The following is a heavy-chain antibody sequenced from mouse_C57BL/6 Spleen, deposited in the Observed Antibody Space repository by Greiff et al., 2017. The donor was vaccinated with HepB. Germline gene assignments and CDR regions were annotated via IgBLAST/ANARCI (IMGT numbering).Heavy chain of an antibody. Sequence: QVQLQQPGAELVKPGASVKMSCKASGYTFTSYWITWVKQRPGQGLEWIGDIYPGSGSTNYNEKFKSKATLTVDTSSSTAYMQLSSLTSEDSAVYYCARSGDGLWSFDYWGQGTTLTVSS. CDR3: ARSGDGLWSFDY. CDR2: IYPGSGST. D-gene: IGHD2-3*01. V-gene: IGHV1-55*01. J-gene: IGHJ2*01. CDR1: GYTFTSYW.